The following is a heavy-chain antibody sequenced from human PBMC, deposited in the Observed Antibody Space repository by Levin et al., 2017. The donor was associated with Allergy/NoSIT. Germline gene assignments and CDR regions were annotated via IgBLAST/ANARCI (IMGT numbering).Heavy chain of an antibody. D-gene: IGHD5-12*01. CDR2: VSYDGNYK. Sequence: LSLTCAASGFTFSSYGIHWVRQAPGKGLQWVAVVSYDGNYKYYADSVKGRFTISRDNSKNTLYLQMNSLRAEDTAIYYCAKSVGGSSYNYFDYWGQGTLVTVSS. V-gene: IGHV3-30*18. CDR3: AKSVGGSSYNYFDY. J-gene: IGHJ4*02. CDR1: GFTFSSYG.